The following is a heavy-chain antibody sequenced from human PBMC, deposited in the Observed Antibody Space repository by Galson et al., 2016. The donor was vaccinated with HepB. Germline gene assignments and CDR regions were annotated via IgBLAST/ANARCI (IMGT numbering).Heavy chain of an antibody. D-gene: IGHD2-15*01. CDR2: IYPDDSDT. V-gene: IGHV5-51*01. CDR1: GYSFTTHW. Sequence: PGESLKISCKGSGYSFTTHWIGWVRQMPGKGLEWMGIIYPDDSDTRYNPSLQAQITISADKSISTAYLQWSSLKASDTALYYCARGTVVGGRTTAFDIWGDGTMATVTS. J-gene: IGHJ3*02. CDR3: ARGTVVGGRTTAFDI.